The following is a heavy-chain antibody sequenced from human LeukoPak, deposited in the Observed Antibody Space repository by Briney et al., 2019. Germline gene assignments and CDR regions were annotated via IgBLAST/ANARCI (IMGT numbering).Heavy chain of an antibody. D-gene: IGHD2-2*01. V-gene: IGHV3-15*01. Sequence: PGGSLRLSCAASGFTFSNAWMSWVRQAPGKGLEWVGRIKSKTDGGTTDYAAPVKGRFTISRDDSKNTLYLQMNSLKTEDTAVYYCTTEYCSSTSCYTLVQLYDAFDIWGQGTMVTVSS. CDR2: IKSKTDGGTT. CDR1: GFTFSNAW. CDR3: TTEYCSSTSCYTLVQLYDAFDI. J-gene: IGHJ3*02.